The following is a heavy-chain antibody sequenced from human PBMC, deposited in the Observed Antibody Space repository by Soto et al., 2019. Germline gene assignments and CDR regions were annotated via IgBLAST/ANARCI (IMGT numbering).Heavy chain of an antibody. J-gene: IGHJ4*02. CDR1: GYTFTSYG. CDR3: ARLVVTTLSLMIDY. CDR2: ISAYNGNT. V-gene: IGHV1-18*01. Sequence: ASVKVSCKASGYTFTSYGISWVRQAPGQGLEWMGWISAYNGNTNYAQKLQGRVTMTTDTSTSTAYMELRSLRSADTAVYYCARLVVTTLSLMIDYWGQGTLVTVSS. D-gene: IGHD3-16*02.